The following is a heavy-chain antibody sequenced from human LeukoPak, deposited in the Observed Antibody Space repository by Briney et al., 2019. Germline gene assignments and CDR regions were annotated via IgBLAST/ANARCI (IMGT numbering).Heavy chain of an antibody. CDR2: IYYGGNT. Sequence: SETLSLTCTVSGVSVRSYYWSWIRQPPGKGLEWIAYIYYGGNTKYNPSLKSRATIFVDTSKNQFSLDLESVTAADTAVYYCARAKGDYWGQGTLVTVSS. V-gene: IGHV4-59*02. CDR1: GVSVRSYY. CDR3: ARAKGDY. J-gene: IGHJ4*02.